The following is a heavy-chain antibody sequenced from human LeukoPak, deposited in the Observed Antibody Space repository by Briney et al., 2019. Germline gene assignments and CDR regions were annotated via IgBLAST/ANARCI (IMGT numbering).Heavy chain of an antibody. CDR2: ISTSGSTI. CDR1: GFTFSDYY. Sequence: GGSLRLSCTASGFTFSDYYMSWIRQAPGKGLEWVSYISTSGSTIYYEDSVKGRFTISRDNAKNSLYLQMNSLRAEDTAVYYCAREDGEGLWWLRPLDYWGQGTLVTVSS. J-gene: IGHJ4*02. V-gene: IGHV3-11*01. D-gene: IGHD5-12*01. CDR3: AREDGEGLWWLRPLDY.